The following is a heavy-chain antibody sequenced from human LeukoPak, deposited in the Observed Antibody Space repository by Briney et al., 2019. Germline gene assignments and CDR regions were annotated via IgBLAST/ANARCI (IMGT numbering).Heavy chain of an antibody. Sequence: ASVKVSCKASGYTFTGYYMHWVRQAPGQGLEWMGWINPNSGGTNYAQKFQGRVTMTRDTSISTAYMELSRLRSDDTAVYYRARGLGGYYDSSGYYGYWGQGTLVTVSS. J-gene: IGHJ4*02. CDR2: INPNSGGT. CDR3: ARGLGGYYDSSGYYGY. CDR1: GYTFTGYY. D-gene: IGHD3-22*01. V-gene: IGHV1-2*02.